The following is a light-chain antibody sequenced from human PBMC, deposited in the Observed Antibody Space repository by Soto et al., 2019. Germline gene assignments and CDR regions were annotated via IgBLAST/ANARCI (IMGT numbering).Light chain of an antibody. CDR3: QQRSNWPLT. J-gene: IGKJ4*01. V-gene: IGKV3-11*01. Sequence: IVLTQSPATLSLSPGERATLSCRASQSVSSYLAWYQQKPGQAPMLLIYDASNRATGISTRFSGSGSWTDFTLTISSLEPEAFAVYYCQQRSNWPLTFGGGTKVEIK. CDR1: QSVSSY. CDR2: DAS.